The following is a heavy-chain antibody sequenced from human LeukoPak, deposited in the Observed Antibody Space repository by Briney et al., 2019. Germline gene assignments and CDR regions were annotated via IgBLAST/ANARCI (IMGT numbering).Heavy chain of an antibody. J-gene: IGHJ3*02. CDR2: IYPGDSDT. V-gene: IGHV5-51*01. CDR3: ASLRIVARLPDAFDI. CDR1: GYSFTSYW. Sequence: GESLKISCKGSGYSFTSYWIGWVRQMPGKGLEWMGIIYPGDSDTRYSPSFQGQVTISADKSISTAYLQWSSLKASDTAMYYCASLRIVARLPDAFDIWGQGTMVTVSS. D-gene: IGHD6-6*01.